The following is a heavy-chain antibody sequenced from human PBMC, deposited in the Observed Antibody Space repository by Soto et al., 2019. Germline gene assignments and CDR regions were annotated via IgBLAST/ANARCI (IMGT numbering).Heavy chain of an antibody. D-gene: IGHD1-26*01. CDR1: GFSLSTSGVG. V-gene: IGHV2-5*02. Sequence: QITLKESGPTLVKPTQTLTLTCTFSGFSLSTSGVGVGWIRQPPGQALEWLALIYWDDDKRYSPSLKSRHTSTKDTSKNQVVLTMTNMDPVDTATYYCAHRPSRWELFTDWGQGTLVTVSS. CDR3: AHRPSRWELFTD. CDR2: IYWDDDK. J-gene: IGHJ4*02.